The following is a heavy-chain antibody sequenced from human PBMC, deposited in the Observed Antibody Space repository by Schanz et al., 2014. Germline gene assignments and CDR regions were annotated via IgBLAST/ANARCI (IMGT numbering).Heavy chain of an antibody. V-gene: IGHV3-11*04. CDR1: GFTFSDYY. Sequence: ESGGGLIQPGGSLRLSCAASGFTFSDYYMCWILQAPGKGLEWVSYISSSGTTIYYADSVKGRFTISRDNAKNSVSLQMRRLRVEDTAVYYCASGVHVSSLQKGLQFWGRGTLVIVSS. J-gene: IGHJ1*01. CDR3: ASGVHVSSLQKGLQF. CDR2: ISSSGTTI. D-gene: IGHD3-3*01.